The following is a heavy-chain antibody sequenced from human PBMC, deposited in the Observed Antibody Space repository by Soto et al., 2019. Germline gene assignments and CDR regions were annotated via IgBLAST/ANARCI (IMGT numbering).Heavy chain of an antibody. D-gene: IGHD5-18*01. V-gene: IGHV4-34*01. CDR2: INHSGST. CDR3: ARGVDTAMARYWAFDI. J-gene: IGHJ3*02. Sequence: PSETLSLTCAVYGGSFSGYYWSWIRQPPGKGLEWIGEINHSGSTNYNPSLKSRVTISVDTSKNQFSLKLSSVTAADTAVYYCARGVDTAMARYWAFDIWGQGTMVTVSS. CDR1: GGSFSGYY.